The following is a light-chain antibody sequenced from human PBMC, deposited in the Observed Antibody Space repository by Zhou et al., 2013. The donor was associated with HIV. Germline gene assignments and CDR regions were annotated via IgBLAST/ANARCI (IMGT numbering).Light chain of an antibody. V-gene: IGKV1-17*01. Sequence: DIRLTQSPSSLSASVGGRVTITCRASQTITNHLNWYRQKPGRAPTLLISGASNLQPGVPSRFSGGGFGTYFTLTISSLQPEDVATYYCLQHNNYPHTFGQGYQTGDQT. CDR2: GAS. CDR1: QTITNH. J-gene: IGKJ2*01. CDR3: LQHNNYPHT.